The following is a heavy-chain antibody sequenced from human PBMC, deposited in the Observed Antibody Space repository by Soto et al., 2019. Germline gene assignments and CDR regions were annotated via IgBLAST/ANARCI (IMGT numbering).Heavy chain of an antibody. J-gene: IGHJ6*03. D-gene: IGHD2-15*01. CDR1: GFTFSTYA. Sequence: GGSLRLSCAASGFTFSTYAMSWVRQAPGKGLEWVSSISGSAGSTYYADSVKGRFTISRDNSNNTLYLQMNSLRAEDTAVYYCAKDGASGADYFYYFMDFSGKGTTVTVSS. CDR3: AKDGASGADYFYYFMDF. V-gene: IGHV3-23*01. CDR2: ISGSAGST.